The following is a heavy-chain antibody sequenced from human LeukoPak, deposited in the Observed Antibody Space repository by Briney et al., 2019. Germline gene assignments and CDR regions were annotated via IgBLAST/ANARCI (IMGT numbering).Heavy chain of an antibody. J-gene: IGHJ5*02. CDR1: GFTFSTYA. D-gene: IGHD2-21*01. Sequence: PGGSLRLSCAASGFTFSTYAMHWVRQAPGKGLEYVSGISSNGGNTYYANSVKGRFTISRDNSKNTLYLQMGSLRDEDMAVYYCASYLAHIVAWGQGTLVTVSS. CDR2: ISSNGGNT. V-gene: IGHV3-64*01. CDR3: ASYLAHIVA.